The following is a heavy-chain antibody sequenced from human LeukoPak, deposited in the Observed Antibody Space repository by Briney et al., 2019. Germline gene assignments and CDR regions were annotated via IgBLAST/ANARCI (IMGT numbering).Heavy chain of an antibody. CDR1: GGTFSSYA. J-gene: IGHJ4*02. D-gene: IGHD3-3*01. V-gene: IGHV1-69*01. CDR2: IIPIFGTA. Sequence: GASVKGSCKASGGTFSSYAISWVRQAPGQGLEWMGGIIPIFGTANYAQKFQGRVTITADESTSTAYMELSSLRSEDTAVYYCARDQHDFWSGYNWDVYYFDYWGQGTLVTVSS. CDR3: ARDQHDFWSGYNWDVYYFDY.